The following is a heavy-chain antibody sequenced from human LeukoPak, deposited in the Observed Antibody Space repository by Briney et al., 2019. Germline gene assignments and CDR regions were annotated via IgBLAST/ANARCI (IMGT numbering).Heavy chain of an antibody. CDR2: ISGSGGST. J-gene: IGHJ4*02. Sequence: GGSLRLSCAASGFTFSSYAMSWVRQAPGKGLEWVSAISGSGGSTYYADSVKGRFTISRDNSKNTLYLQMNSLRAEDTAVYYCAKEIGRYSSSWYSLNYWGQGTLVTVSS. D-gene: IGHD6-13*01. V-gene: IGHV3-23*01. CDR1: GFTFSSYA. CDR3: AKEIGRYSSSWYSLNY.